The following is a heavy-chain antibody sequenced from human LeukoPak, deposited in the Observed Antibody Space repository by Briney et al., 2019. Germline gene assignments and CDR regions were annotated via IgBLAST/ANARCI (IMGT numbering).Heavy chain of an antibody. D-gene: IGHD3-10*02. J-gene: IGHJ6*02. Sequence: GGSLRLSCAASGFTFSTYGMHWVRQAPGKGLEWVAVISYDGSNKYYADSVKGRFTISRDNSKSMLFLQLNSLRAEDTALYYCARDLHYYVAMDVWGQGTTVTVSS. CDR3: ARDLHYYVAMDV. V-gene: IGHV3-30*03. CDR2: ISYDGSNK. CDR1: GFTFSTYG.